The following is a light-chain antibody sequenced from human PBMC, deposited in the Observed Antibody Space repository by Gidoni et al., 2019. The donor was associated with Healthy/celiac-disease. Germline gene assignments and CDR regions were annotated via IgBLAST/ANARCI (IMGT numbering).Light chain of an antibody. CDR2: DAS. CDR1: QDISNY. Sequence: DIQMTQSPSSLSASVGDRVTITCQASQDISNYLNWYQQKPGKAPKLLIYDASNLETVVPSRFSGSGSGTDFTFTISSLQPEDIATDYCQQYDNLPPGDTFGPGTKVEIK. J-gene: IGKJ3*01. CDR3: QQYDNLPPGDT. V-gene: IGKV1-33*01.